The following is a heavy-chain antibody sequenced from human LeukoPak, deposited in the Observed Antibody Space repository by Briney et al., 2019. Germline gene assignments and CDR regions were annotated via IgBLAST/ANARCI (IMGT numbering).Heavy chain of an antibody. CDR1: GFTFSSYS. Sequence: TGGSLRLSCAASGFTFSSYSMNWVRQAPGKGLEWVSSISSSSSYIYYADSVKGRFTISRDNAKNSLYLQMNSLRAEDTAVYYCAAQPDTGDAFDIWGQGAMVTVSS. CDR3: AAQPDTGDAFDI. D-gene: IGHD1-14*01. CDR2: ISSSSSYI. V-gene: IGHV3-21*01. J-gene: IGHJ3*02.